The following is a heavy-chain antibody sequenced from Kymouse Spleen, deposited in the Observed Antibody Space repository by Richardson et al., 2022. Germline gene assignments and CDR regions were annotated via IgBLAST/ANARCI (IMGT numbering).Heavy chain of an antibody. CDR3: ARDCSSTSCYEDYYYGMDV. CDR2: INSDGSST. J-gene: IGHJ6*02. D-gene: IGHD2-2*02. Sequence: EVQLVESGGGLVQPGGSLRLSCAASGFTFSSYWMHWVRQAPGKGLVWVSRINSDGSSTSYADSVKGRFTISRDNAKNTLYLQMNSLRAEDTAVYYCARDCSSTSCYEDYYYGMDVWGQGTTVTVSS. V-gene: IGHV3-74*01. CDR1: GFTFSSYW.